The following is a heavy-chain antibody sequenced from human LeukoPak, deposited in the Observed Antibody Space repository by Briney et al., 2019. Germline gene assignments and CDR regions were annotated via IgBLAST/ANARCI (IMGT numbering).Heavy chain of an antibody. D-gene: IGHD2-15*01. Sequence: PGGSLRLSCAASGFTFSSYGMHWVRQAPGKGLEWVSGISWNSGSIGYADSVKGRFTISRDNAKNSLYLQMNSLRAEDTALYYCAKDANSVVAVYYFDYWGQGTLVTVSS. V-gene: IGHV3-9*01. CDR3: AKDANSVVAVYYFDY. CDR2: ISWNSGSI. CDR1: GFTFSSYG. J-gene: IGHJ4*02.